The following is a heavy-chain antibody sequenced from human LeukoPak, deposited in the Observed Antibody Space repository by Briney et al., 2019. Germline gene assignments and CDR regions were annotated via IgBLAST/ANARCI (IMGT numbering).Heavy chain of an antibody. D-gene: IGHD5-24*01. CDR2: ISWNSGSI. CDR3: AKVREGSDGYNSYYFDY. J-gene: IGHJ4*02. Sequence: GGSLRLSCAASGFTFDDYAMHWVRQAPGKGLGWVSGISWNSGSIGYADSVKGRFTISRDNAKNSLYLQMNSLRAEDTALYYCAKVREGSDGYNSYYFDYWGQGTLVTVSS. V-gene: IGHV3-9*01. CDR1: GFTFDDYA.